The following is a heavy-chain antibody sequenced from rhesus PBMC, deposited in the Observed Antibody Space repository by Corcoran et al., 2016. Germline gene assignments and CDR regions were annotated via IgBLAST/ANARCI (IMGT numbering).Heavy chain of an antibody. CDR3: ARDSYYESGYYGTLDV. CDR2: ITYSVSN. D-gene: IGHD3-28*01. Sequence: QLQLQESCPGLVKPSETLSLTCAVPDGPVRRGSHYWARIRPPQCKGLEWIGYITYSVSNAYTPARKSRVTSSRDTSKNQFSLKRSSVTAADTAVYYCARDSYYESGYYGTLDVWGRGVLVTVSS. CDR1: DGPVRRGSHY. J-gene: IGHJ5-2*02. V-gene: IGHV4-122*02.